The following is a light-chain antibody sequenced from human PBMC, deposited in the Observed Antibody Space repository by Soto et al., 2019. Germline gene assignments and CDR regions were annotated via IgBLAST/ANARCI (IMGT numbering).Light chain of an antibody. J-gene: IGLJ3*02. Sequence: QAVLTQPASVSGSPGQSITISCTGTSSDIGGYNFVSWYQQHPGKAPKLIIYEVSNRPSGVSNRFSASKSGNTASLTISGLQAEDEGDYYCSSYTTSSNLVFGGGTKVTVL. CDR3: SSYTTSSNLV. CDR2: EVS. V-gene: IGLV2-14*01. CDR1: SSDIGGYNF.